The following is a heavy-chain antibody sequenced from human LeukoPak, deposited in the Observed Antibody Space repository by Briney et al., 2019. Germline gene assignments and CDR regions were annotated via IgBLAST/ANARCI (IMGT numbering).Heavy chain of an antibody. CDR1: GYTFTSYD. Sequence: ASVKVSCKASGYTFTSYDINWVRQATGQGLEWMGWMSPNSGNTGYAQKFQGRVTMTRNTSISTAYMELSSLRSKDTAVYYCARGKARDGYNYPGIFDYWGQGTLVTVSS. CDR2: MSPNSGNT. D-gene: IGHD5-24*01. J-gene: IGHJ4*02. V-gene: IGHV1-8*01. CDR3: ARGKARDGYNYPGIFDY.